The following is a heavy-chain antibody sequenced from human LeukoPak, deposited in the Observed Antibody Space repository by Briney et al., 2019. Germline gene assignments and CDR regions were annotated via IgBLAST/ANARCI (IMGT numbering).Heavy chain of an antibody. CDR3: ASIDQEETTMGGYYFDY. Sequence: SETLSLTCTASGGSISDFYWSWIRQPPGKGLEWIGYIYYSGSTNYNPSLQSRVTISVDTSKNQFSLKLSSVTAADTAVYYCASIDQEETTMGGYYFDYWGQGTLVTVSS. V-gene: IGHV4-59*01. J-gene: IGHJ4*02. D-gene: IGHD5-18*01. CDR2: IYYSGST. CDR1: GGSISDFY.